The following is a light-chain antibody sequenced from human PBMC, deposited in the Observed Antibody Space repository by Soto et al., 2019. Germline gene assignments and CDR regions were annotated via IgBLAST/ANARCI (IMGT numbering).Light chain of an antibody. CDR2: DVS. J-gene: IGLJ1*01. Sequence: QSVLTQPASVSGSPGQSITISCTGTSSDVGGYNYVSWYQQHPGKAPKLMIYDVSNRPSGVSNRFSGSKSGNTASLTISGLQAEDEAHYYCSPYTSSSSFGFGTGTKVTVL. CDR3: SPYTSSSSFG. CDR1: SSDVGGYNY. V-gene: IGLV2-14*01.